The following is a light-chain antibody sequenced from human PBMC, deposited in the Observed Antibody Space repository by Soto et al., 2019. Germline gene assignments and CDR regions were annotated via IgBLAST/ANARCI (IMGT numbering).Light chain of an antibody. CDR3: CSHALSSTFVV. CDR1: SSDVGTYNR. J-gene: IGLJ2*01. V-gene: IGLV2-23*01. CDR2: EGS. Sequence: QSVLTQPASVSGSPGQSITISCTGTSSDVGTYNRVSWYQHHPGKAPKLMIYEGSKRPSGVSNRFSGSKSGNTASLTISGLQAEDEADYYCCSHALSSTFVVFGGGTKLTVL.